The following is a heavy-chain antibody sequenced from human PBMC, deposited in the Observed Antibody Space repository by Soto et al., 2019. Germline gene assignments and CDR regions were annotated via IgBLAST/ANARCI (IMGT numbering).Heavy chain of an antibody. J-gene: IGHJ4*02. D-gene: IGHD6-19*01. CDR3: ANQQWLVSPESYYFDY. V-gene: IGHV3-30*18. CDR2: ISYDGSNK. CDR1: GFTFSSYG. Sequence: QVQLVESGGGVVQPGRSLRLSCAASGFTFSSYGMHWVRQAPGKGLEWVAVISYDGSNKYYADSVKGRFTISRDNSKNKRYLQMNSLRAEDTAVYYCANQQWLVSPESYYFDYWGQGTLVTVSS.